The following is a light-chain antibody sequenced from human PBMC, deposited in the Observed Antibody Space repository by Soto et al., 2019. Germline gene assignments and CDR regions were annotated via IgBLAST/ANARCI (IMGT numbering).Light chain of an antibody. CDR2: DAS. J-gene: IGKJ3*01. Sequence: EIVLTQSPGTLSLSPGERATLSYRASETISSNYLAWYQQKPGQAPRLVMYDASSRATGIPDRFSGSGSGTDFTLTISRLEAEDFALYYCQQYSSSRLTFGPGTKVDIK. CDR3: QQYSSSRLT. V-gene: IGKV3-20*01. CDR1: ETISSNY.